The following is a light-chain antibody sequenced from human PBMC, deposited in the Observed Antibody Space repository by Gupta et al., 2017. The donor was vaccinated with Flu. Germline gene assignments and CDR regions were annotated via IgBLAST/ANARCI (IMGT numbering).Light chain of an antibody. J-gene: IGLJ1*01. V-gene: IGLV1-47*01. CDR1: SSNIGSNY. CDR3: AAWDDSLSSV. CDR2: RNN. Sequence: QRVTISCSGSSSNIGSNYVYCYQQPPGTAPKLLIYRNNQRPSGVPDRFSGSKSGTSASLTISGLRAEDEADYYCAAWDDSLSSVFGTGTKVTVL.